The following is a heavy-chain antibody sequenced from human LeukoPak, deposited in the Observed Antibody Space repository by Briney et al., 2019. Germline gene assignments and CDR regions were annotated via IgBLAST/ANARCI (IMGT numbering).Heavy chain of an antibody. V-gene: IGHV3-30*18. CDR1: GFTFSSYG. J-gene: IGHJ4*02. Sequence: AGGSLRLSCAASGFTFSSYGMHWVRQAPGKGLEWVAVISYDGSNKYYADSVKGRFTISRDNSKNTLYLQMNSLRAEDTAVYYCAKLGVVVTAGRPFDYWGQGTLVTVSS. CDR2: ISYDGSNK. CDR3: AKLGVVVTAGRPFDY. D-gene: IGHD2-21*02.